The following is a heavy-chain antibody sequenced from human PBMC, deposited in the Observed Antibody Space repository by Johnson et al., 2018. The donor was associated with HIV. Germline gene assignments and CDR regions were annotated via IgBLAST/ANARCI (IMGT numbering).Heavy chain of an antibody. CDR1: GFTVSSNY. V-gene: IGHV3-11*01. J-gene: IGHJ3*02. CDR3: ARDGPRGSYGAFDI. D-gene: IGHD1-26*01. CDR2: ISSSGSTI. Sequence: QEQLEESGGGLVQPGGSLRLSCAASGFTVSSNYMSWVRQAPGKGLEWVSYISSSGSTIYYADSVKGRFTISRDNAKNSLYLQMNSLRAEDTALYYCARDGPRGSYGAFDIWGQGTMVTVSS.